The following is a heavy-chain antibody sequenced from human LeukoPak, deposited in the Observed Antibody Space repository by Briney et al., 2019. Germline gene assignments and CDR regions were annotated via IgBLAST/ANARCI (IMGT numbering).Heavy chain of an antibody. CDR2: ISAYNGNT. J-gene: IGHJ3*02. CDR1: GYTFTSYG. CDR3: ARVNYDILTGSSDAFDI. D-gene: IGHD3-9*01. Sequence: GASVKVSCKPSGYTFTSYGISWVRQAPGQGLEWMGWISAYNGNTNYAQKLQGRVTMTTDTSTSTAYMELRSLRSDDTAVYYCARVNYDILTGSSDAFDIWGQGTMVTVSS. V-gene: IGHV1-18*01.